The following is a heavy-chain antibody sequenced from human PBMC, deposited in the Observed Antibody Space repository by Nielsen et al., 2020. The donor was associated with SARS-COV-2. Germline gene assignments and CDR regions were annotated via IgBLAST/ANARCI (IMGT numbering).Heavy chain of an antibody. J-gene: IGHJ3*02. CDR1: GGSISSYY. V-gene: IGHV4-34*01. D-gene: IGHD5-24*01. CDR3: SAALEDAFDI. CDR2: INHSGST. Sequence: SETLSLTCTVSGGSISSYYWSWIRKPPGQELEWIGEINHSGSTNYNPSLKSRVTITVDTSKNQYSLKLSSVTAADTAVYYCSAALEDAFDIWGQGTMVTVSS.